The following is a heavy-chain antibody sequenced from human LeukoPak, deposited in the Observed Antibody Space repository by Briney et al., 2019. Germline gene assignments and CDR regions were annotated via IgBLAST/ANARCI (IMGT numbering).Heavy chain of an antibody. J-gene: IGHJ3*01. Sequence: GGSLRLSCAASGFTFSSYAMTWVRQAPGKGLEWVSSITGSGGVTYNEHSVKGRFTVSRDNSKNTLYLQMSRLGAEDTAVYYCGRDPNGDYVGAFDFWGQGTLVTVSS. V-gene: IGHV3-23*01. CDR3: GRDPNGDYVGAFDF. CDR2: ITGSGGVT. D-gene: IGHD4-17*01. CDR1: GFTFSSYA.